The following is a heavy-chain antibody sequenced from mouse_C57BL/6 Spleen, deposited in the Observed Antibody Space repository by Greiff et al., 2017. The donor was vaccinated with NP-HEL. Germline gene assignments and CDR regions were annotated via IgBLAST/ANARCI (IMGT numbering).Heavy chain of an antibody. CDR2: ISYSGST. CDR1: GYSITSGYD. Sequence: DVQLVESGPGMVKPSQSLSLTCTVTGYSITSGYDWHWIRHFPGNKLEWMGYISYSGSTNYNPSLKSRISITHDTSKNHFFLKLNSVTTEDTATYYCARGGYGNPWFAYWGQGTLVTVSA. V-gene: IGHV3-1*01. D-gene: IGHD2-1*01. J-gene: IGHJ3*01. CDR3: ARGGYGNPWFAY.